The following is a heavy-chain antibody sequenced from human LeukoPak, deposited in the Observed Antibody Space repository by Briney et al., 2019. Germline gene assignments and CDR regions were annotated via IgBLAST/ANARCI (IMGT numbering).Heavy chain of an antibody. CDR3: ARNEMVRGGGEGY. CDR1: GFTVSSNY. V-gene: IGHV3-66*01. J-gene: IGHJ4*02. D-gene: IGHD3-10*01. Sequence: GGSLRLSCAASGFTVSSNYMSWVRQAPGKGLEWVSVIYSGGSTYYADSVKGRFTISRDNSKNTLYLQMNSLRAEDTAVYYCARNEMVRGGGEGYWGQGTLVTVSS. CDR2: IYSGGST.